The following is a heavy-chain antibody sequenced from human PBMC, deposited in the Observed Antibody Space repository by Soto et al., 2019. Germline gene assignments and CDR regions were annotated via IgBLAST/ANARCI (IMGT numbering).Heavy chain of an antibody. CDR2: IWYDGSNK. V-gene: IGHV3-33*01. CDR3: ARGSSMVRASWYGMDV. CDR1: GFTFSSYG. Sequence: GGSLRLSCAASGFTFSSYGMHWVRQAPGKGLEWVAVIWYDGSNKYYADSVKGRFTISRDNSKNTLYLQMNSLRAEDTAVYYCARGSSMVRASWYGMDVWGQGTTVTVSS. D-gene: IGHD3-10*01. J-gene: IGHJ6*02.